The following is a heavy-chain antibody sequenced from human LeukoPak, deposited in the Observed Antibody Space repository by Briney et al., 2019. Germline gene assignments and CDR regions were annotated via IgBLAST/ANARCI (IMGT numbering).Heavy chain of an antibody. CDR2: ISGSGGST. V-gene: IGHV3-23*01. D-gene: IGHD6-19*01. CDR1: GFTFSSYS. CDR3: AKVEWLVVNGMDV. Sequence: PGGSLRLSCAASGFTFSSYSMNWVRQAPGKGLEWVSAISGSGGSTYYADSVKGRFTISRDNSKNTLYLQMNSLRAEDTAVYYCAKVEWLVVNGMDVWGQGTTVTVSS. J-gene: IGHJ6*02.